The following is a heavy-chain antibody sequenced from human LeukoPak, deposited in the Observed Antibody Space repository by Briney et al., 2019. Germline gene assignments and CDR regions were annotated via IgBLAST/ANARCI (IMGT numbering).Heavy chain of an antibody. CDR2: ISWNSGSI. CDR1: GFIFNNYA. D-gene: IGHD6-19*01. Sequence: GGSLRLSCAGSGFIFNNYAMHWVRQPPGKGLEWVSGISWNSGSIDYADSVKGRFTISRDNAKNSPYLQMNSLRVEDTAFYYCAKDNRRHYTSGPTPDSLHWGQGALVTVSS. J-gene: IGHJ4*02. V-gene: IGHV3-9*01. CDR3: AKDNRRHYTSGPTPDSLH.